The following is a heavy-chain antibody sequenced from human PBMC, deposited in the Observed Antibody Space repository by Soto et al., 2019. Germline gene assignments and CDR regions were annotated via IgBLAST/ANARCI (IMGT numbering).Heavy chain of an antibody. Sequence: QVQLQESGPGLVKPSQTLSLTCTVSGGSISSGDYYWSWIRQPPGKGLEWIGYIYYSGSTYYNPSLQRRVTISVDTSNNQFALKLSSVTAADTAVYYCARQYSSSSSYYYYGMDVWGQGTTVTVSS. CDR1: GGSISSGDYY. J-gene: IGHJ6*02. CDR3: ARQYSSSSSYYYYGMDV. D-gene: IGHD6-6*01. V-gene: IGHV4-30-4*01. CDR2: IYYSGST.